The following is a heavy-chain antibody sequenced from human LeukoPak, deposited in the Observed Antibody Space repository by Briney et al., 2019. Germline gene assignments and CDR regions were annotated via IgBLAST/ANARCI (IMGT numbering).Heavy chain of an antibody. Sequence: SETLSLTCTVSGDSISSYYWSWIRQPPGKGLEWIGFIYYSGNTNYNPSLKSRVTISVDTPKNQFSLRLTSVTAADTAVYYCARQSLGPSRSGTSNIWFDSWGQGTLVTVSS. V-gene: IGHV4-59*08. D-gene: IGHD3-10*01. CDR1: GDSISSYY. J-gene: IGHJ5*01. CDR2: IYYSGNT. CDR3: ARQSLGPSRSGTSNIWFDS.